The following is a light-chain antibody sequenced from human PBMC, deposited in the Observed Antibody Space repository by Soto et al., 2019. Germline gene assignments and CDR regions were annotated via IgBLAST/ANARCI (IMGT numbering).Light chain of an antibody. CDR2: HAS. Sequence: DIPMTQSPSTLSASVGDRVTITCRASQNINTWVAWYQQKPGHAPKLLMYHASSLESGVASRFSGSGSGTEFTLSISSLQPDDFATYFFQQYQSFSTFAGGTKVEVK. CDR3: QQYQSFST. CDR1: QNINTW. J-gene: IGKJ4*01. V-gene: IGKV1-5*01.